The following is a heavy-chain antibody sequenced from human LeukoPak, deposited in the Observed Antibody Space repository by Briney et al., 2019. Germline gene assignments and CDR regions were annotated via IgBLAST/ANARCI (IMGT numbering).Heavy chain of an antibody. CDR1: GGSISSYY. D-gene: IGHD6-19*01. Sequence: SETLSLTCTVSGGSISSYYWNWNRQPPGRGLEWIGHMSYRGSTYFNPSLRSRVTMSLDTSKNQFSLKLSSVTAADTAMYYCARHRLDKPVAGGYDAFDIWGQGTMVTVSS. CDR2: MSYRGST. V-gene: IGHV4-59*01. CDR3: ARHRLDKPVAGGYDAFDI. J-gene: IGHJ3*02.